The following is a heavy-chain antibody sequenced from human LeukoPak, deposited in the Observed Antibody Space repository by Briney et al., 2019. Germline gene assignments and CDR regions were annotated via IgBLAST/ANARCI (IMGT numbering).Heavy chain of an antibody. CDR3: AREEGVPAAIRRAYGMDV. CDR1: GYTFTGYY. D-gene: IGHD2-2*02. J-gene: IGHJ6*02. Sequence: AASVKVSCKASGYTFTGYYMHWVRQAPGQGLEWMGWISAYNGNTNYAQKLQGRVTMTTDTSTSTAYMELRSLRSDDTAVYYCAREEGVPAAIRRAYGMDVWGQGTTVTVSS. CDR2: ISAYNGNT. V-gene: IGHV1-18*04.